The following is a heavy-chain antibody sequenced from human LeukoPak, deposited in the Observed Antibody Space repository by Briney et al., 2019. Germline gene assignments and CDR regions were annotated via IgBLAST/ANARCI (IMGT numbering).Heavy chain of an antibody. J-gene: IGHJ3*02. Sequence: ASVKVSCKASGYTFTGYYMHWVRQAPGQGLEWMGWINPNSGGTNYAQKFQGWVTMTRDTSISTAYMELSRLRSDDTAVYYCALTVTTNAFDIWGQRTMVTVSS. CDR2: INPNSGGT. CDR3: ALTVTTNAFDI. V-gene: IGHV1-2*04. D-gene: IGHD4-17*01. CDR1: GYTFTGYY.